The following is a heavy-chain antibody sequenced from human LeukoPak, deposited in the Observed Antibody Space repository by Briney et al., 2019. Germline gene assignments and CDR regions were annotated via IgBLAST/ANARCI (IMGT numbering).Heavy chain of an antibody. V-gene: IGHV3-23*01. Sequence: GGSLRLSCAVSGITLSNYGMSWVRQAPGKGLEWVAGISDSGGSTSYADSVKGRFTISRDNPKNTLYLQMNSLRAEDTAVYFCAKRGVVIRVILVGFHKEAYYFDSWGQGALVTVSS. CDR3: AKRGVVIRVILVGFHKEAYYFDS. CDR1: GITLSNYG. J-gene: IGHJ4*02. CDR2: ISDSGGST. D-gene: IGHD3-22*01.